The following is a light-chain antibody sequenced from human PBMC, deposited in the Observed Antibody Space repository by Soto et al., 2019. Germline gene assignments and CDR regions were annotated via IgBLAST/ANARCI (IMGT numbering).Light chain of an antibody. Sequence: DIQMTQSPSSRSASVGDRVTITCRPSQTIERYMAWYQQKPGRAPSLIIYDASTLERGVPSRFSGSGSGTEFTLIISNLQPDDFATYYCQQFKDYVWTFGQGTKVDIK. V-gene: IGKV1-5*01. CDR1: QTIERY. CDR2: DAS. CDR3: QQFKDYVWT. J-gene: IGKJ1*01.